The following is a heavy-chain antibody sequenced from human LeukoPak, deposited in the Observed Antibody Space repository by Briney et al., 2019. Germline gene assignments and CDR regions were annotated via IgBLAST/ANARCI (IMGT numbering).Heavy chain of an antibody. J-gene: IGHJ6*02. D-gene: IGHD3-9*01. CDR1: GGSISSYY. Sequence: SETLSLTCTVSGGSISSYYWSWIRQPAGKGLEWIGRIYTSGSTNYNPSLKSRVTMSVDTSKNQISLKLSSVTAADTAVYYCARDGRIPRYDILTGYATSTHYYGLDVWGQGSPVTVSS. CDR2: IYTSGST. V-gene: IGHV4-4*07. CDR3: ARDGRIPRYDILTGYATSTHYYGLDV.